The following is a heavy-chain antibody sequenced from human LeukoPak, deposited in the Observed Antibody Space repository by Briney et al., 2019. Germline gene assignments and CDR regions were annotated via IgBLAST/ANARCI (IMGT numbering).Heavy chain of an antibody. CDR1: GYTFTGYY. J-gene: IGHJ4*02. D-gene: IGHD1-26*01. V-gene: IGHV1-2*02. Sequence: ASVKVSCKASGYTFTGYYMHWVRQAPGQGLEWMGWINPNSGGTNYAQKFQGRVTMTRDTSISTAYMELSRLRSDDTAVYYCARGVGSYGGQHYYFDYWGQGTLVTVSS. CDR3: ARGVGSYGGQHYYFDY. CDR2: INPNSGGT.